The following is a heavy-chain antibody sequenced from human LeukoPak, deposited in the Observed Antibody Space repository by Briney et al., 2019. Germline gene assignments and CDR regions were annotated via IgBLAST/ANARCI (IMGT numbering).Heavy chain of an antibody. CDR3: AREGIVGRPVAGHRRWNWFDP. V-gene: IGHV1-46*01. Sequence: ASVKVSCKASGYTLTSYYMHWVRQAPGQGLEWMGIINPSGGSTSYAQKFQGRVTMTRDMSTSTVYMELSSLRSEDTAVYYCAREGIVGRPVAGHRRWNWFDPWGQGTLVTVSS. CDR2: INPSGGST. CDR1: GYTLTSYY. J-gene: IGHJ5*02. D-gene: IGHD6-19*01.